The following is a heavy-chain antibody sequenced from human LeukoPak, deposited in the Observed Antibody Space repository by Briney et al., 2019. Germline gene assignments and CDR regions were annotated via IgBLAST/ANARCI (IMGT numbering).Heavy chain of an antibody. CDR2: ISDSGGRT. Sequence: GGSLRLSCAASGFTFSSYGMSWVRQAPGKGLEWVAAISDSGGRTYYADSVKGRFTISRDNSMNTLYLQMNSLRAEDTAVYYCAKGQIARSDRFDYWGQGTLVTVSS. V-gene: IGHV3-23*01. J-gene: IGHJ4*02. CDR1: GFTFSSYG. CDR3: AKGQIARSDRFDY. D-gene: IGHD2-21*01.